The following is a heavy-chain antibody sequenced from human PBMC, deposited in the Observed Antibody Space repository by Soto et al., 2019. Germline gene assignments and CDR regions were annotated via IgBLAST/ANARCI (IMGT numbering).Heavy chain of an antibody. V-gene: IGHV3-23*01. D-gene: IGHD2-2*02. Sequence: GGSLRLSCAASGFTFSSCAMNWVRQAPGKGLEWVSAISGSGGSTYYADSVKGRFTISRDNSKNTLYLQMNSLRAEDTAVYYCAKVSYCSSTSCYTYYHYYGMDVWGQGTTVTVSS. CDR3: AKVSYCSSTSCYTYYHYYGMDV. CDR1: GFTFSSCA. CDR2: ISGSGGST. J-gene: IGHJ6*02.